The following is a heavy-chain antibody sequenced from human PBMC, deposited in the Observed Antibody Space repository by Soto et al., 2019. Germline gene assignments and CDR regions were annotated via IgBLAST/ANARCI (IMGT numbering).Heavy chain of an antibody. Sequence: QVQLVESGGGVVQPGRSLRLSCAASGFTFSSYGMHWVRQAPGKGLEWVAVISYDGSNKYYADSVKGRFTISRDNSKNTLYLKMNSLRAEDTAVYYCAKDGAALLLGFEAYYFDYWGQGTLVTVSS. CDR2: ISYDGSNK. CDR1: GFTFSSYG. D-gene: IGHD3-10*01. V-gene: IGHV3-30*18. CDR3: AKDGAALLLGFEAYYFDY. J-gene: IGHJ4*02.